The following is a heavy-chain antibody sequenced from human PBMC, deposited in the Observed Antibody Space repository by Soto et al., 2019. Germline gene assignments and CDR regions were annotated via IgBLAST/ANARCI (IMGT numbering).Heavy chain of an antibody. CDR3: ARGGKLRFLEWLPEARYYYGMDV. D-gene: IGHD3-3*01. CDR1: GYTFTSYY. V-gene: IGHV1-46*01. J-gene: IGHJ6*02. Sequence: ASVKVSCKASGYTFTSYYMHCVRQAPGQGLEWMGIINPSGGSTSYAQKFQGRVTMTRDTSTSTVYMELSSLRSEDTAVYYCARGGKLRFLEWLPEARYYYGMDVWGQGTTVTVSS. CDR2: INPSGGST.